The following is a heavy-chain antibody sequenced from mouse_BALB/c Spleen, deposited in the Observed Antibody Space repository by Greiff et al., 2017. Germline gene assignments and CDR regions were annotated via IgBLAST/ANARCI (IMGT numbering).Heavy chain of an antibody. D-gene: IGHD2-3*01. V-gene: IGHV8-12*01. Sequence: QVTLKVSGPGILQPSQTLSLTCSFSGFSLSTSGMGVSWIRQPSGKGLEWLAHIYWDDDKRYNPSLKSRLTISKDTSRNQVFLKITSVDTADTATYYCARSYDGYYDYWGQGTTLTVSS. CDR2: IYWDDDK. CDR1: GFSLSTSGMG. J-gene: IGHJ2*01. CDR3: ARSYDGYYDY.